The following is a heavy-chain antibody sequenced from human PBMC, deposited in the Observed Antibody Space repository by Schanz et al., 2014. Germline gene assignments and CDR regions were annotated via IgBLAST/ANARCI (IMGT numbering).Heavy chain of an antibody. J-gene: IGHJ6*03. D-gene: IGHD2-2*02. CDR1: GYSFTPFP. CDR2: INVGNGNM. CDR3: AGTYCSSTSCYTGYYYMDV. Sequence: QVLQVQSGSELKKPGTSVKVSCKASGYSFTPFPIHWVRQAPGQGLEWMGWINVGNGNMKYSQNFQGRVTITADKSTSTAYMELTSLRSEDTAVYYCAGTYCSSTSCYTGYYYMDVWGKGTTVTVSS. V-gene: IGHV1-3*01.